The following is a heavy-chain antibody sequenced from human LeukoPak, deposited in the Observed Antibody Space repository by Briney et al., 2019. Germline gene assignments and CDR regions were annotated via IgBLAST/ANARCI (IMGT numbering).Heavy chain of an antibody. CDR1: GFTFSSYW. V-gene: IGHV3-7*01. CDR3: ARDRIFSNYYMDV. Sequence: GGSLRLSCAASGFTFSSYWMSWVRQAPGKGLEWVANIKQDGSEKYYVDSVKGRFTISRDNAKNSLYLQMNSLRAEDTAVYYCARDRIFSNYYMDVWGKGTTVTISS. J-gene: IGHJ6*03. D-gene: IGHD3-9*01. CDR2: IKQDGSEK.